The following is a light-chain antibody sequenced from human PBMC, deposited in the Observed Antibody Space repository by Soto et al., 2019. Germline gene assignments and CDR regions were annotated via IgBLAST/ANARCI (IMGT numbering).Light chain of an antibody. CDR1: QSVSSY. Sequence: EIVLTQSPATLSLSPGEGATLSCRASQSVSSYLAWYQQKPGQAPRLLIHDTSNRATGIPARFSGSGSGTDFPLTISSLEPEDFAVYYCQQRSNWPRYTFGQGTKLEIK. CDR2: DTS. V-gene: IGKV3-11*01. J-gene: IGKJ2*01. CDR3: QQRSNWPRYT.